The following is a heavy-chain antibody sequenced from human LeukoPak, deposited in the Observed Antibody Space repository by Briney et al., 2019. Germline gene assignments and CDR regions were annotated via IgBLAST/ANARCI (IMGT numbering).Heavy chain of an antibody. D-gene: IGHD3-3*01. CDR2: ISSSGSTI. CDR3: ARENYDFWSGKPVDAFDI. J-gene: IGHJ3*02. CDR1: GFTFSSYE. V-gene: IGHV3-48*03. Sequence: PGGSHRLSCAASGFTFSSYEMNWVRQAPGKGLEWVSYISSSGSTIYYADSVKGRFTISRDNAKNSLYLQMNSLRAEDTAVYYCARENYDFWSGKPVDAFDIWGQGTMVTVSS.